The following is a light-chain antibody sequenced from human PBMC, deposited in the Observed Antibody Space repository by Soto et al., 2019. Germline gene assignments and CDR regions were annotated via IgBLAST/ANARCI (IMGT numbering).Light chain of an antibody. Sequence: DIQMTQYPSTLSASVGDRVTITCRASQSISDCLAWYQQKPGKAPKLLIYDASGLESGVPSRFSGSASGTEFTLTISSLQPNDFATYYCQQYTNPNNPWMFGQGTKVDIK. CDR2: DAS. CDR3: QQYTNPNNPWM. J-gene: IGKJ1*01. CDR1: QSISDC. V-gene: IGKV1-5*01.